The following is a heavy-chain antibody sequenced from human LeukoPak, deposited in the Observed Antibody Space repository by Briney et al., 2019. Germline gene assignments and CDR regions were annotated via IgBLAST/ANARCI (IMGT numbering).Heavy chain of an antibody. V-gene: IGHV4-31*03. CDR2: IYYSGST. J-gene: IGHJ3*02. Sequence: SETLSLTCTVSGGSISSGVYSWSWIRRHPGKGLGGIGYIYYSGSTYYNPSLKSRVTISVDTSKNQFSLKLSSVTAADTAVYYCVRTIYYDFWSGQLRDAFDIWGQGTMVTVSS. CDR1: GGSISSGVYS. CDR3: VRTIYYDFWSGQLRDAFDI. D-gene: IGHD3-3*01.